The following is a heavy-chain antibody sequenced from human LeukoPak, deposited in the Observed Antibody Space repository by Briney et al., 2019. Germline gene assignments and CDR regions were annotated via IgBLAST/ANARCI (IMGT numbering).Heavy chain of an antibody. CDR1: GFTFSSYG. Sequence: PGGSLRLSCAASGFTFSSYGIHWVRQAPGKGLEWVAFIRFDGSKEYYADSVKGRFTISRDNSKNTLYLQMNSLRAEDTAVYYCAKETGILTYTYGPDYWGPGTLVTVSS. J-gene: IGHJ4*02. CDR2: IRFDGSKE. CDR3: AKETGILTYTYGPDY. D-gene: IGHD2-21*02. V-gene: IGHV3-30*02.